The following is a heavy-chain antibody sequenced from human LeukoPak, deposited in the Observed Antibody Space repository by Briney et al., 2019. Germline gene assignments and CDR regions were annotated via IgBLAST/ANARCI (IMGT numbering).Heavy chain of an antibody. D-gene: IGHD3-22*01. J-gene: IGHJ4*02. Sequence: GGSLRLSCAVPGITLSNYGMSWVRQAPAKGLEWVAGISDSGGRTNYADSVKGRFTISIDNPKNTLYLQMNSLRAEDTAVYFCAKRGVVIRVILVGFHKEAYYFDSWGQGALVTVSS. V-gene: IGHV3-23*01. CDR1: GITLSNYG. CDR2: ISDSGGRT. CDR3: AKRGVVIRVILVGFHKEAYYFDS.